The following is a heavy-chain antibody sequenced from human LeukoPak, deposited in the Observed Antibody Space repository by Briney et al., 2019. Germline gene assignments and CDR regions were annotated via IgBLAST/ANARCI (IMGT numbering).Heavy chain of an antibody. J-gene: IGHJ4*02. V-gene: IGHV3-21*06. D-gene: IGHD1-14*01. CDR1: GLTFSTSG. CDR3: ATETNGRHYDY. Sequence: GGSLRLSCTASGLTFSTSGFDWVRQAPGKGLEWVASIGPTGSDRYHADSIKGRFTISRDNANNFLYLQMNSRRAEDTAVYYCATETNGRHYDYWGQGTLLTVSS. CDR2: IGPTGSDR.